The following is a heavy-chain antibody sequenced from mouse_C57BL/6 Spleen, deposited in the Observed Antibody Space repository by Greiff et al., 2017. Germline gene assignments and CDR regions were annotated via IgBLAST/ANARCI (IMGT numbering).Heavy chain of an antibody. Sequence: QVQLQQSGAELVRPGASVTLSCKASGYTFTDYEMHWVKQTPVHGLEWIGAIDPETGGTAYNQKFKGKAILTADKSSSTAYMELRSLTSEDSAVYYCTRGGYYFLYFDYWGQGTTLTVSS. CDR2: IDPETGGT. J-gene: IGHJ2*01. CDR1: GYTFTDYE. V-gene: IGHV1-15*01. CDR3: TRGGYYFLYFDY. D-gene: IGHD2-3*01.